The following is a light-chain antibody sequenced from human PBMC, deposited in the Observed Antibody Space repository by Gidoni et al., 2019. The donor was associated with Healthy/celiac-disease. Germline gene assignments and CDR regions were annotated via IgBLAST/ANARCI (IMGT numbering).Light chain of an antibody. CDR2: GSS. CDR3: QQYGSSPGT. CDR1: QSVSSSY. V-gene: IGKV3-20*01. J-gene: IGKJ1*01. Sequence: EIVLTQSPGTLSLSPGERATLSCRASQSVSSSYLAWYQQKPGHGPRLLIYGSSSGSWKDFTLTISRLDPEDFAVYYCQQYGSSPGTFGQGTKVEIK.